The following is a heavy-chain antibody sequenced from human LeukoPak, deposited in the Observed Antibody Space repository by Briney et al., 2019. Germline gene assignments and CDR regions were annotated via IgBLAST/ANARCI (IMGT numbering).Heavy chain of an antibody. CDR1: GFTFSSYA. CDR2: ISGSGGST. V-gene: IGHV3-23*01. Sequence: QSGGSLRLSCAASGFTFSSYAMSWVRQAPGKGVEWVSAISGSGGSTYYADSVKGRFTISRDKSKNTLYLQMNSLRAEDTAVYYCAKDPRITMVRGAPPDYWGQGTLVTVSS. J-gene: IGHJ4*02. D-gene: IGHD3-10*01. CDR3: AKDPRITMVRGAPPDY.